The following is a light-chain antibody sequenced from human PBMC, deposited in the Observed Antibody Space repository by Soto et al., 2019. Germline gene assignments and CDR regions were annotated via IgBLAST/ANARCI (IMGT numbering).Light chain of an antibody. V-gene: IGKV3-20*01. Sequence: EIVLTQSPGTLSLSPGERAILSCRASQSVSSSSLAWYQQKPGQAPRLLIYGASSRATGIPDRFSGSGSGTDFTLTISRLEPEDFAVFYCQQYGSSPYTFGQGTKLEI. J-gene: IGKJ2*01. CDR1: QSVSSSS. CDR2: GAS. CDR3: QQYGSSPYT.